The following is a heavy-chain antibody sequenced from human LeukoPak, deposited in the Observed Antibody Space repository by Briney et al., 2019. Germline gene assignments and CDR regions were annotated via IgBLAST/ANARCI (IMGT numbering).Heavy chain of an antibody. CDR3: AKRLDNYDFSSDAFDI. Sequence: SGGSLRLSCAASGFTFSSYGMHWVRQAPGKGLEWVAFIRYDGSNKYYADSVKGRFTISRDNSKNTLYLQMNGLRAEDTAVYYCAKRLDNYDFSSDAFDIWGQGTMVTVSS. CDR2: IRYDGSNK. J-gene: IGHJ3*02. CDR1: GFTFSSYG. V-gene: IGHV3-30*02. D-gene: IGHD3-3*01.